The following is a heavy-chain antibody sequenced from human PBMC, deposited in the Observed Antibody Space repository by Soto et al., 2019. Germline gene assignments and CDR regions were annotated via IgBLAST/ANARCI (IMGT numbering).Heavy chain of an antibody. CDR3: ARGSGLTYFDY. Sequence: QVQLVQSGAEVKKPGASVKVSCKASGYTFTSYAMHWVRQAPGQRLEWMGWINAGNGNTRYSQKFQGRVTITRDTSASTAYMELSSLRSEDTAVYYCARGSGLTYFDYWGQGTLVTVSS. J-gene: IGHJ4*02. D-gene: IGHD3-10*01. CDR2: INAGNGNT. V-gene: IGHV1-3*01. CDR1: GYTFTSYA.